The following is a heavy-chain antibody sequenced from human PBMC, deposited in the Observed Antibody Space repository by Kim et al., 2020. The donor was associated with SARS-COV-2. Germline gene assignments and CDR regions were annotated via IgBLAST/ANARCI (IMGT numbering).Heavy chain of an antibody. V-gene: IGHV3-23*01. D-gene: IGHD3-22*01. CDR1: GFPFSSYA. CDR3: AKGDQTVLYYDRGYDS. Sequence: GGSLRLSCAASGFPFSSYALSWVRQAPGKGLEWVSGLSGSGANTYYADSVEGRFTISGDNSKSMLYLWMTSLKVEDMAVYYCAKGDQTVLYYDRGYDSWGQGTLVTVSS. J-gene: IGHJ5*01. CDR2: LSGSGANT.